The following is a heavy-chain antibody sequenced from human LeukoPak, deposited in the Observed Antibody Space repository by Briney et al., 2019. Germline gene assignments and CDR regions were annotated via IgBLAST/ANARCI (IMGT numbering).Heavy chain of an antibody. J-gene: IGHJ5*02. D-gene: IGHD6-13*01. CDR3: AQSLGSSNWIGTWFDP. CDR2: IYYTGTT. CDR1: GGSISSSSHS. V-gene: IGHV4-39*01. Sequence: SETLSLTCTVSGGSISSSSHSWGWIRQPPGRGLEWTGSIYYTGTTYYNPSLKTRVTISVDTSKNQFSLNLNSVTAADTAVYYCAQSLGSSNWIGTWFDPWGQGTLVTVSS.